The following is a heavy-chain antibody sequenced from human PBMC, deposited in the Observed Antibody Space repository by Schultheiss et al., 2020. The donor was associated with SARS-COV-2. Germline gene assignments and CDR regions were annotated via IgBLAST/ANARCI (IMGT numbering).Heavy chain of an antibody. D-gene: IGHD3-10*01. Sequence: SETLSLTCAVYGGSFSVYYWSWIRQPPGKGLEWIGEINHSGSTNYNPSLKSRVTISVDTSKNQFSLKLSSVTAADTAVYYCARRVGYGSGSYYAYWGQGTLVTVSS. CDR1: GGSFSVYY. V-gene: IGHV4-34*01. J-gene: IGHJ4*02. CDR3: ARRVGYGSGSYYAY. CDR2: INHSGST.